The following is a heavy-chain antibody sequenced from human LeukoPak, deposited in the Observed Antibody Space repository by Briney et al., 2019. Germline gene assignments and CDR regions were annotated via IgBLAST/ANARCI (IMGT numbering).Heavy chain of an antibody. D-gene: IGHD6-13*01. J-gene: IGHJ5*02. Sequence: HGESLRISCKGSGYSFTSYWIGWVRQMPGKGLEWMGIIYPGDSDTRYSPSFQGQVTISADKSISTAYLQWSSLKASDTAMYYCARMEVVAAAGWFDPWGQGTLVTVSS. CDR2: IYPGDSDT. CDR1: GYSFTSYW. V-gene: IGHV5-51*01. CDR3: ARMEVVAAAGWFDP.